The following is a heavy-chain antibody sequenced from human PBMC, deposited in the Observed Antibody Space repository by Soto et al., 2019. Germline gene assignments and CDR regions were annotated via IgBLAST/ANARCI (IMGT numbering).Heavy chain of an antibody. Sequence: QVQLVQSGAAVKKPVSSVKVSCKASGGTVSSYALSWVRQAPGQGLEWMGGIIPISDTTNYAQKFQGRVTMTADESTSTAYMELSSLRSQDTAVYYCARSQGSSTSLEIYYYYYYGMDDWGKGTTITVSS. CDR2: IIPISDTT. V-gene: IGHV1-69*01. CDR1: GGTVSSYA. D-gene: IGHD2-2*01. CDR3: ARSQGSSTSLEIYYYYYYGMDD. J-gene: IGHJ6*04.